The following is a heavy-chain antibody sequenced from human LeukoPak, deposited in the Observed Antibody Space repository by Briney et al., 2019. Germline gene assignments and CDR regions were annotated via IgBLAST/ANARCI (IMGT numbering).Heavy chain of an antibody. V-gene: IGHV5-51*01. D-gene: IGHD4-17*01. CDR1: GYDFTNSW. CDR2: IFPGDSDT. Sequence: GESLKISCKTSGYDFTNSWIGWVRQMPGKGLEWMGIIFPGDSDTRYSASFQGQVTISVDKSINTVYLQWSNLKASDTAMYYCGGRDGVTINSWGQGTLVTVSS. J-gene: IGHJ4*02. CDR3: GGRDGVTINS.